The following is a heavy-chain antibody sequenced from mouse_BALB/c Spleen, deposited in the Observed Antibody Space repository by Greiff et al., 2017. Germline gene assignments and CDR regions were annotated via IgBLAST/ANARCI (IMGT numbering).Heavy chain of an antibody. CDR3: ARDWYCGAMDY. CDR2: IWAGGST. J-gene: IGHJ4*01. Sequence: VMLVESGPGLVAPSQSLSITCTVSGFSLTSYGVHWVRQPPGKGLEWLGVIWAGGSTNYNSALMSRLSISKDNSKSQVCLKMNSLQTDDTAMYYCARDWYCGAMDYWGQGTSVTVSS. D-gene: IGHD1-1*02. V-gene: IGHV2-9*02. CDR1: GFSLTSYG.